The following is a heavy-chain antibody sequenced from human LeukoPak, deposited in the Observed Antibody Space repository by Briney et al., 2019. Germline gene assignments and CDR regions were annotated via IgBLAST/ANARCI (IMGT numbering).Heavy chain of an antibody. CDR3: ARGDVVVPAVLEP. V-gene: IGHV1-2*02. J-gene: IGHJ5*02. D-gene: IGHD2-2*01. Sequence: ASVKVSCKASGYTFTGYYMYWVRQAPGQGLEWMGWINPNSGGTNYAQKFQGRVTMTRDTSISTAYMELSRLRSDDTAVYYCARGDVVVPAVLEPWGQGTLVTVSS. CDR1: GYTFTGYY. CDR2: INPNSGGT.